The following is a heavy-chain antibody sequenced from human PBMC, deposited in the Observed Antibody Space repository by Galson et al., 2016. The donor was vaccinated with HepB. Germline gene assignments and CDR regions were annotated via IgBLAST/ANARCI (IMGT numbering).Heavy chain of an antibody. CDR3: TTGLEKWLQFDAFDI. V-gene: IGHV3-15*01. J-gene: IGHJ3*02. CDR2: IKSKTDGVTT. Sequence: SLRLSCAASGFTFINAWMTWVRQAPGKGLEWVGRIKSKTDGVTTDYGAPVRGRFTISRDDSKNTVYLQMTRLKSEDTAVYYCTTGLEKWLQFDAFDIWGQGTMVTVSS. CDR1: GFTFINAW. D-gene: IGHD5-24*01.